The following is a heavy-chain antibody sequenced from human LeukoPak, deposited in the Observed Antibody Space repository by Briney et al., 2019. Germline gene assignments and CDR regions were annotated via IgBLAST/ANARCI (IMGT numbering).Heavy chain of an antibody. CDR3: AITGGPYYYDSSGYSIDPFDI. CDR1: GGSISSSSYY. Sequence: SETLSLTCTVSGGSISSSSYYWGWIRQPPGKGLEWIGSIYYSGSTYYNPSLKSRVTISVDTSKNQCSLKLSSVTAADTAVYYCAITGGPYYYDSSGYSIDPFDIWGQGTMVTVSS. CDR2: IYYSGST. J-gene: IGHJ3*02. D-gene: IGHD3-22*01. V-gene: IGHV4-39*01.